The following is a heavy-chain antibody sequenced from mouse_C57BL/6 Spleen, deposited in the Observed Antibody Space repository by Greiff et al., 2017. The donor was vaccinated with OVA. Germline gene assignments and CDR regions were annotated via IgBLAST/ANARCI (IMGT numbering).Heavy chain of an antibody. V-gene: IGHV1-52*01. CDR3: AREAYYSNWTWFAY. Sequence: VQLQQSGAELVRPGSSVKLSCKASGYTFTSYWMHWVKQRPIQGLEWIGNIDPSDSETHYNQKFKDKATLTVDKSSSTAYMQLSSLTSEDSAVYYCAREAYYSNWTWFAYWGQGTLVTVSA. D-gene: IGHD2-5*01. J-gene: IGHJ3*01. CDR2: IDPSDSET. CDR1: GYTFTSYW.